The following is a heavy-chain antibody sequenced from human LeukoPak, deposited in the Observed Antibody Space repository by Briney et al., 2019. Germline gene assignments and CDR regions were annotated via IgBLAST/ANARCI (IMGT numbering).Heavy chain of an antibody. D-gene: IGHD3-10*01. J-gene: IGHJ4*02. CDR2: MNPNSGNT. V-gene: IGHV1-8*03. CDR1: GYTFTSYD. CDR3: ARRQYGSGSPLYY. Sequence: ASVKVSCKASGYTFTSYDINWVRQTTGQGLGWMGWMNPNSGNTGYAQKFQGRVTLTGNTSISTAYMELSSLRSEDTAVYYCARRQYGSGSPLYYWGQGTLVTVSS.